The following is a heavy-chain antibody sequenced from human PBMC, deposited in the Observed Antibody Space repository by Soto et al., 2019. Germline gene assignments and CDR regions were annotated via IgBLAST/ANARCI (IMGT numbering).Heavy chain of an antibody. CDR2: INHSGST. D-gene: IGHD3-10*01. J-gene: IGHJ4*02. CDR3: ATDKITDPFAY. Sequence: PSETLSLAFAVYGGSFSGSYWTGIRQPPGTGLEWIGEINHSGSTNYNPSLKSRVTISVDTSKNQFSLKLTSVTAADTALYYCATDKITDPFAYRGQGPLVAVS. CDR1: GGSFSGSY. V-gene: IGHV4-34*01.